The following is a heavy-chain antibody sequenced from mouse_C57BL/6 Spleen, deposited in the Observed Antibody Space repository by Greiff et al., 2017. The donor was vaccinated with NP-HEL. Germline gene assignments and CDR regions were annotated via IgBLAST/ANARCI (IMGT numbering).Heavy chain of an antibody. CDR2: ISYRGST. Sequence: EVQLQQSGPGLVKPSQSLSLTCTVTGYSITSGYGWNWIRQFPGNKLEWMGYISYRGSTNYNPSLKSRISITRDTSKNQFFLQLNSVTTDDTATYYCARTARIKYWGQGTTLTVSS. J-gene: IGHJ2*01. CDR3: ARTARIKY. D-gene: IGHD1-2*01. CDR1: GYSITSGYG. V-gene: IGHV3-2*02.